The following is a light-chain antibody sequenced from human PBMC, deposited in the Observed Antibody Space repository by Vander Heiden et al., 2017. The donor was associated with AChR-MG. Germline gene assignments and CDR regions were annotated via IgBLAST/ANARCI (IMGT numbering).Light chain of an antibody. CDR3: AVWDSGLSAVL. V-gene: IGLV1-51*01. Sequence: QSVLTQPPSVSAAPGQQVTIPCSGSNFNVGNNFVSWYQQFPGTAPKLIIYDNSERPSGIPDRFSGSKSGTSASLGVTGLQPGDEADYYCAVWDSGLSAVLYGGGTKLTAL. CDR1: NFNVGNNF. J-gene: IGLJ2*01. CDR2: DNS.